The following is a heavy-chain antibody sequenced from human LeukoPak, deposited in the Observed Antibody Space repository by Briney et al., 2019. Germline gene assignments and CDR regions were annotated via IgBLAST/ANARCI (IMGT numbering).Heavy chain of an antibody. CDR1: GFTFSSYG. CDR2: ISYDGSNK. Sequence: GGSLRLSCAASGFTFSSYGMHWVRQAPGKGLEWVAVISYDGSNKYYADSVKGRFTISRDNSKNTLYLQMNSLRAEDTAVYYCARDRWELQNFDYWGQGTLVTVSS. CDR3: ARDRWELQNFDY. J-gene: IGHJ4*02. V-gene: IGHV3-30*03. D-gene: IGHD1-26*01.